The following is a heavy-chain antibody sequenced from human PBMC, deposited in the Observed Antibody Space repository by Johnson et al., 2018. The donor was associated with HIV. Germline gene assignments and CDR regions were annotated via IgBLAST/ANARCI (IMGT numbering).Heavy chain of an antibody. V-gene: IGHV3-30*02. CDR3: ARAGAVGFDAFDI. J-gene: IGHJ3*02. D-gene: IGHD6-19*01. CDR1: GFTFSTYG. CDR2: IRSDGSNE. Sequence: QMQLVESGGGLVQPGGSLRMSCVASGFTFSTYGMTWVRQAPGKGLEWVAFIRSDGSNEYYADSVKGRFTISRDNSKNTLYLQMNSLRAEDTAVYYCARAGAVGFDAFDIWGQGTMVTVSS.